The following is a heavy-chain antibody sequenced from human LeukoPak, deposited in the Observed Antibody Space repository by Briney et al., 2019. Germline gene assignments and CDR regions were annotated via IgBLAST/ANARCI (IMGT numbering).Heavy chain of an antibody. CDR3: ARSQSTTLDN. Sequence: SETLSLTCTVSNDSISSGDYYWNWIRQPPGKGLEWIGYIFHRGGTSYNPSLKSRILFSVGTSQNQFSLKLNSVTAADTAVYYCARSQSTTLDNWGQGTLVTVSS. CDR2: IFHRGGT. V-gene: IGHV4-30-4*01. CDR1: NDSISSGDYY. J-gene: IGHJ4*02. D-gene: IGHD4-17*01.